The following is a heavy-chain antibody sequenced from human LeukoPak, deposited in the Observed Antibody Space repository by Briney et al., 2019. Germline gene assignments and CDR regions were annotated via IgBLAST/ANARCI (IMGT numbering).Heavy chain of an antibody. J-gene: IGHJ6*02. CDR3: AITHIVTVGDLDV. V-gene: IGHV3-11*01. Sequence: GGSLRLSCGVSGFIFSDCYMSWIRQAPGKGLEWLSYISSTGKTKYYADSVKGRFTISRDNAKNSVYLQMNSPRVEDTAVYFSAITHIVTVGDLDVWGQGTTVVVSS. CDR2: ISSTGKTK. D-gene: IGHD3-9*01. CDR1: GFIFSDCY.